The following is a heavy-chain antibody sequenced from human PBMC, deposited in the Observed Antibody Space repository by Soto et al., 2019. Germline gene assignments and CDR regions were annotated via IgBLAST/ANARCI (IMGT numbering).Heavy chain of an antibody. J-gene: IGHJ6*02. CDR3: ARTRVVATIIDNYYYGMDA. V-gene: IGHV4-39*01. Sequence: PSETLSLTCTVSGGSISSSIYYWGWIRQPPGKGLEWIGNIYYSGSTYYNPSLKSRVTISVDTSKNQFSLKLSSVTAADTAVYYCARTRVVATIIDNYYYGMDAWGQGTTVTVSS. D-gene: IGHD5-12*01. CDR2: IYYSGST. CDR1: GGSISSSIYY.